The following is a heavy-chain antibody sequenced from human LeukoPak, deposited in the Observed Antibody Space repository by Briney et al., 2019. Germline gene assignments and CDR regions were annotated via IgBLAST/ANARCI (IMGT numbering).Heavy chain of an antibody. CDR1: GFTFSDYY. CDR2: ISSSGSTI. CDR3: ASAVAGTDYYYYYMDV. V-gene: IGHV3-11*04. Sequence: GGSLRLSCAASGFTFSDYYMSWIRQAPGKGLEWVSYISSSGSTIYYADSVKGRFTISRDNAKNSLYLQMNSLRAEDTAVYYCASAVAGTDYYYYYMDVWGKGTTVTVSS. J-gene: IGHJ6*03. D-gene: IGHD6-19*01.